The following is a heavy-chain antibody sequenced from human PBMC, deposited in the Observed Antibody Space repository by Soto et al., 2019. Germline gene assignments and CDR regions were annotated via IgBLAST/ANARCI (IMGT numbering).Heavy chain of an antibody. CDR2: IYYSGST. D-gene: IGHD3-3*01. CDR3: ARVGYDFWSGYPYRYMDV. J-gene: IGHJ6*03. CDR1: GGSISSYY. V-gene: IGHV4-59*01. Sequence: SETLSLTFTVSGGSISSYYWSWIRQPPGKGLEWIGYIYYSGSTNYNPSLKSRVTISVDTSKNQFSLKLSSVTAADTAVYYCARVGYDFWSGYPYRYMDVWGKGTTVTVSS.